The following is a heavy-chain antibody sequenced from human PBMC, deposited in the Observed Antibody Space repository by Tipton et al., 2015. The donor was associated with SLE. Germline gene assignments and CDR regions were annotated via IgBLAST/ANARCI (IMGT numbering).Heavy chain of an antibody. J-gene: IGHJ4*02. D-gene: IGHD6-13*01. Sequence: TLSLTCTVSGASISSGESLWSWIRQHPEKGLEWIGEINHSGRSNYNPSLKSRVTISVDTSKNQFSLKLSSVTAADTAVYYCARGYSSTPINWGQGALVTVSS. V-gene: IGHV4-31*03. CDR3: ARGYSSTPIN. CDR1: GASISSGESL. CDR2: INHSGRS.